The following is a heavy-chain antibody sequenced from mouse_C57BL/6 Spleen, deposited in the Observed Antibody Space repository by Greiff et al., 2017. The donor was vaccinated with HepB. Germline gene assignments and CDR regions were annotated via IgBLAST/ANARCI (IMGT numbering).Heavy chain of an antibody. V-gene: IGHV1-52*01. J-gene: IGHJ3*01. D-gene: IGHD2-4*01. CDR2: IDPSDSET. CDR3: ARHGDYDYGRLFAY. Sequence: QVQLQQPGAELVRPGSSVKLSCKASGYTFTSYWMHWVKQRPIQGLEWIGNIDPSDSETHYNQKFKDKATLTVDKSSSTAYMQLSSLTSEDSAVYYCARHGDYDYGRLFAYWGQGTLVTVSA. CDR1: GYTFTSYW.